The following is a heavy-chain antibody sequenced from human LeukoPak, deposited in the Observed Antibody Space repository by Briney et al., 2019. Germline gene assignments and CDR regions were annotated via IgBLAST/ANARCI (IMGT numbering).Heavy chain of an antibody. D-gene: IGHD3-16*01. CDR2: ISSSSSYI. J-gene: IGHJ4*02. V-gene: IGHV3-21*01. CDR3: ARDHYDYVWGSYGY. Sequence: PGGSLRLSCVVSGFTFSSYSMNWVRQAPGKGLEWVSSISSSSSYIYYADSVKGRFTISRDNAKNSLYLQMNSLRAEDTAVYYCARDHYDYVWGSYGYWGQGTLVTVSS. CDR1: GFTFSSYS.